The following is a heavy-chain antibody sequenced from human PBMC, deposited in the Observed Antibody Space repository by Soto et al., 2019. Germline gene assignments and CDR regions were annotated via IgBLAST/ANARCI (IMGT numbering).Heavy chain of an antibody. V-gene: IGHV1-18*01. CDR1: GYTFTSYD. J-gene: IGHJ5*02. CDR3: ARSKEITMVRGVIIESSNWFDP. CDR2: ISAYNGNT. Sequence: GASVKVSCKASGYTFTSYDITWVRQAPGQGLEWMGWISAYNGNTNYAQKLQGRVTMTTDTSTSTAYMELRSLRSDDTAVYYCARSKEITMVRGVIIESSNWFDPWGQGTLVTVSS. D-gene: IGHD3-10*01.